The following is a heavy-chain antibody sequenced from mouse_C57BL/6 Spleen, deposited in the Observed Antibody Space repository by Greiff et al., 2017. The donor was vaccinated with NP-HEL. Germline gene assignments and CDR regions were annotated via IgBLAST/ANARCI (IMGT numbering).Heavy chain of an antibody. D-gene: IGHD2-14*01. CDR3: AKRGGCRFGYFDV. J-gene: IGHJ1*03. V-gene: IGHV2-9*01. CDR2: IWGGGST. CDR1: GFSLTNYG. Sequence: VQGVESGPGLVAPSQSLSITCTVSGFSLTNYGVDWVRQPPGKGLEWLGVIWGGGSTNYNSALMSRLIISKDSSKSQVFLKMNSLQTDDTAIYYCAKRGGCRFGYFDVWGTGTTVTVSS.